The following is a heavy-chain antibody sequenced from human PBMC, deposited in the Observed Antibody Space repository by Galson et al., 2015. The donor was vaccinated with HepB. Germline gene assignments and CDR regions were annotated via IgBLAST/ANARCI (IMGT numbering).Heavy chain of an antibody. CDR1: GFTFSSYW. CDR3: TRDQFSSRWYFDL. J-gene: IGHJ2*01. D-gene: IGHD6-13*01. CDR2: IESDGSTT. Sequence: SLRLSCAASGFTFSSYWMHWVRQAPGKGLVWVSRIESDGSTTNYADSVKGRFTISRDNAKNTLYLQMNSLRAEDTAVYYCTRDQFSSRWYFDLWGRGTLVTVSS. V-gene: IGHV3-74*01.